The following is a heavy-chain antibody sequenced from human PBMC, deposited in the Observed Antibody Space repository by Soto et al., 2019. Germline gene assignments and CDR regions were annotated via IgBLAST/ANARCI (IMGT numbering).Heavy chain of an antibody. CDR1: GYTFTSYG. CDR2: ISAYNGNT. Sequence: QVQLVQSGAEVKKPGASVKVSCKASGYTFTSYGISWVRQAPGQGLEWMGWISAYNGNTNYAQKLQGRVTMTTDTSTSTAYMELRSLRSDDTAVYFCASSGYCSSTSCYRPYDYWGQGTLVTVSS. V-gene: IGHV1-18*01. J-gene: IGHJ4*02. D-gene: IGHD2-2*01. CDR3: ASSGYCSSTSCYRPYDY.